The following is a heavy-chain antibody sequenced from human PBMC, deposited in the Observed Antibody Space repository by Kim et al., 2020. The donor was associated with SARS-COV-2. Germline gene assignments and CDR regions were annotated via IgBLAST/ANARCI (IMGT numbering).Heavy chain of an antibody. CDR2: INHDGSEK. D-gene: IGHD3-10*01. CDR1: GFTISNYW. V-gene: IGHV3-7*03. J-gene: IGHJ4*02. CDR3: ARNRGGDY. Sequence: GGSLRLSCAASGFTISNYWMMWVRQTPGKGLEWESNINHDGSEKNYVDSVKGRFTISRDNAKNSLFLQLNSLRVEDTALYYCARNRGGDYWGQGTQATVSS.